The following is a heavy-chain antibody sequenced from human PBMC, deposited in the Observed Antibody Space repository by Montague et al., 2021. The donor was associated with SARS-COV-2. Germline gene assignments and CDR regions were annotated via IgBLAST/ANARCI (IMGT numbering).Heavy chain of an antibody. V-gene: IGHV4-39*07. D-gene: IGHD3-10*01. CDR3: GLGRGFAVGNHYYYSYGLDV. J-gene: IGHJ6*02. Sequence: SETLSLTRTVSGGSIITSNYYWGWLRQPPGKGLEWIGTISYSGSTYYSPSLKSRVIISADTSKNQFSLNLRSVTAADTAVYFCGLGRGFAVGNHYYYSYGLDVWGQGTTVTVSS. CDR1: GGSIITSNYY. CDR2: ISYSGST.